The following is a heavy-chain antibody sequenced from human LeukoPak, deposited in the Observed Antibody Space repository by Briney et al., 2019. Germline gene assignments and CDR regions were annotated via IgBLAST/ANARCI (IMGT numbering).Heavy chain of an antibody. CDR2: INSDGSGT. CDR3: ARDRRYDSSGYYYVGNNWFDP. J-gene: IGHJ5*02. D-gene: IGHD3-22*01. Sequence: AGGSLRLSCAASRFTFSTYWMHWVRQAPGKGLVWVSGINSDGSGTSYADSVKGRFTISRDNAKNSLYLQMNSLRAEDTAVYYCARDRRYDSSGYYYVGNNWFDPWGQGTLVTVSS. V-gene: IGHV3-74*01. CDR1: RFTFSTYW.